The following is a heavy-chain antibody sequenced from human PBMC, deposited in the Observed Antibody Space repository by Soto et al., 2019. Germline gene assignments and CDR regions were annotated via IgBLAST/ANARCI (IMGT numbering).Heavy chain of an antibody. J-gene: IGHJ4*02. D-gene: IGHD2-15*01. V-gene: IGHV4-4*07. CDR2: IYSSGST. Sequence: TLSLTCTVSGGSISSYYWSWIRQPAGKGLEWIGRIYSSGSTNYNPSLKSRVTMSVDTSKNQFSLKLSSVTAADTAVYYCAGEDSAGYYFDYWGQGTLVTVSS. CDR1: GGSISSYY. CDR3: AGEDSAGYYFDY.